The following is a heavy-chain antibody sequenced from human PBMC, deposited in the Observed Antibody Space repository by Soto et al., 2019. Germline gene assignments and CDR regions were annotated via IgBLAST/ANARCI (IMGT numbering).Heavy chain of an antibody. V-gene: IGHV1-18*01. CDR2: ISAYNGNT. D-gene: IGHD3-3*01. J-gene: IGHJ3*02. CDR3: AGVLRFLEWLPTHDAFDI. CDR1: GYTFTSYG. Sequence: EASVKVSCKASGYTFTSYGISWVRQAPGQGLEWMGWISAYNGNTNYAQKLQGRVTMTTDTSTSTAYMELRSLRSDDTAVYYCAGVLRFLEWLPTHDAFDIWGQGTMVTVSS.